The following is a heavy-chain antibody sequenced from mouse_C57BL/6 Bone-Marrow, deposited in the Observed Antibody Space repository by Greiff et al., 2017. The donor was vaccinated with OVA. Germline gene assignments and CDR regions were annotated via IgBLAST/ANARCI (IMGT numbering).Heavy chain of an antibody. CDR1: GYTFTSYW. CDR2: IDPSDSYT. CDR3: AIDHYSNPFDY. D-gene: IGHD2-5*01. J-gene: IGHJ2*01. Sequence: VQLQQPGAELVMPGASVKLSCKASGYTFTSYWMHWVKQRPGQGLEWIGEIDPSDSYTNYNQKFKGKSTLTVDKSSSTAYMQLSSLTSEDSAVYYCAIDHYSNPFDYWGQGTTLTVS. V-gene: IGHV1-69*01.